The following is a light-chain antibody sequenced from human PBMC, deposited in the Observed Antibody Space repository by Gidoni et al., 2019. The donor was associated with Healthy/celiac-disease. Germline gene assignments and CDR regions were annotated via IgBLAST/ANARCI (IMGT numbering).Light chain of an antibody. CDR3: QQYYSYPPT. J-gene: IGKJ4*01. CDR2: AAS. Sequence: AIRMTQSPSSFSASTGDRVTITCRASQGISSYLAWYQQKPEKAHKLLIYAASTLQSGVPSRFSGSGSVTDFTLTISCLQSEDFVTYYCQQYYSYPPTFGGGTKVEIK. V-gene: IGKV1-8*01. CDR1: QGISSY.